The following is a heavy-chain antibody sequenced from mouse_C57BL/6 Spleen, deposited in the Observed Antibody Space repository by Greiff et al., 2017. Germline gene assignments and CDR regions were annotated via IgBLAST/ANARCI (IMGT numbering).Heavy chain of an antibody. CDR1: GYTFTSYT. CDR3: ARTGTSSYWYFDV. V-gene: IGHV1-4*01. J-gene: IGHJ1*03. Sequence: VKLMESGAELARPGASVKMSCKASGYTFTSYTMHWVKQRPGQGLEWIGYINPSSGYTKYNQKFKDKATLTADKSSSTAYMQLSSLTSEDSAVYYCARTGTSSYWYFDVWGTGTTVTVSS. CDR2: INPSSGYT. D-gene: IGHD4-1*01.